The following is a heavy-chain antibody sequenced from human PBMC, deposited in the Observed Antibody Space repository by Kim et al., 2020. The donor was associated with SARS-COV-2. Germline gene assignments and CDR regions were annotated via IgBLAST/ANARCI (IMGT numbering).Heavy chain of an antibody. D-gene: IGHD6-13*01. V-gene: IGHV4-34*01. Sequence: SETLSLTCAVYGGSFSGYYWSWIRQPPGKGLEWIGEINHSGSTNYNPSLKSRVTISVDTSKNQFSLKLSSVTAADTAVYYCARAGAYSSSWYVRILGFDPWGQGTLVTVSS. CDR2: INHSGST. CDR1: GGSFSGYY. CDR3: ARAGAYSSSWYVRILGFDP. J-gene: IGHJ5*02.